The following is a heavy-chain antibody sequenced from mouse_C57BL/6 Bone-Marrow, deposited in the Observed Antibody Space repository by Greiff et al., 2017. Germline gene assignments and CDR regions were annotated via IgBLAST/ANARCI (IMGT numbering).Heavy chain of an antibody. J-gene: IGHJ3*01. CDR1: GFNIKDDY. V-gene: IGHV14-4*01. CDR2: IDPENGDT. D-gene: IGHD1-1*01. Sequence: VQLQQSGAELVRPGASVKLSCTASGFNIKDDYMHWVKQRPEQGLEWIGWIDPENGDTEYASKFQGKATITADPSSNTAYLQLSSLTSEDTAVYYCTTFPYYSGSSCWGQGTLVTVSA. CDR3: TTFPYYSGSSC.